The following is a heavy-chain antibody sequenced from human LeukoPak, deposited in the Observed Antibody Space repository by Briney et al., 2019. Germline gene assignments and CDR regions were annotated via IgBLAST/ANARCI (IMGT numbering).Heavy chain of an antibody. CDR1: GGSFGGYY. D-gene: IGHD1-26*01. CDR3: ARGKVGAIDY. J-gene: IGHJ4*02. CDR2: INHSGST. V-gene: IGHV4-34*01. Sequence: PSETLSLTCAVYGGSFGGYYWSWIRQPPGKGLEWIGEINHSGSTNYNPSLKSRVTISVDTSKNQFSLKLSSVTAADTAVYYCARGKVGAIDYWGQGTLVTVSS.